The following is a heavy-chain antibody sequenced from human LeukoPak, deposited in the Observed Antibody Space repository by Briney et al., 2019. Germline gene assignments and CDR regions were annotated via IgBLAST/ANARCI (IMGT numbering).Heavy chain of an antibody. J-gene: IGHJ6*02. CDR3: ARAYYYYGSGSYYKENSYYYGMDV. Sequence: GGSLRLSCAASGFTFSSCEMNWVRQAPGKGLEWVSYISSSGSTIYYADSVKGRFTISRDNAKNSLYLQMNSLRAEDTAVYFCARAYYYYGSGSYYKENSYYYGMDVWGQGTTVTVSS. V-gene: IGHV3-48*03. CDR1: GFTFSSCE. CDR2: ISSSGSTI. D-gene: IGHD3-10*01.